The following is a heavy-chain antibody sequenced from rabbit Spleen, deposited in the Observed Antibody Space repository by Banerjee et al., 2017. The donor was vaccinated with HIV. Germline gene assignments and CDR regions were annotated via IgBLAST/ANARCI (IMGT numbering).Heavy chain of an antibody. CDR1: GVSFSSDYY. CDR2: IDSGGSGFT. Sequence: QSLEESGGDLVKPGASLTLTCIASGVSFSSDYYMCWVRQAPGKGLEWIACIDSGGSGFTYFASWAKGRFTISKTSSTTVTLQMTSLTAADTATYFCARDSGSSFSSYGMDLWGPGTLVTVS. D-gene: IGHD8-1*01. CDR3: ARDSGSSFSSYGMDL. V-gene: IGHV1S40*01. J-gene: IGHJ6*01.